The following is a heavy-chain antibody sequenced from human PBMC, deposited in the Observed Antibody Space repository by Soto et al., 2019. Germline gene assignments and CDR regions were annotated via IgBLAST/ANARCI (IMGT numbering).Heavy chain of an antibody. CDR1: GGSISSGGYY. D-gene: IGHD3-22*01. J-gene: IGHJ5*02. V-gene: IGHV4-31*03. CDR2: IFYSGST. CDR3: ARGLYYYDSSGYPFDP. Sequence: QVQLQESGPGLVKPSQTLSLTCTVSGGSISSGGYYWSWIRQHPGQGLEWIGYIFYSGSTYYNPSLQSRVTISDDTSKNQFALKLSSVTAADTAVYYCARGLYYYDSSGYPFDPWGQGTLVTVSS.